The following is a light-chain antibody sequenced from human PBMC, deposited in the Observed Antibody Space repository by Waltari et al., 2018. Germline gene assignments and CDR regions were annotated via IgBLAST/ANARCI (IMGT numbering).Light chain of an antibody. Sequence: NFMLTQPPSVSESPGKTVTIPCTRNSGSIASTYVQWFQQRPGRAPTTLIFEDDKRPSGVPDRFSGSIDSSSNSASLTISGLKNEDEADYYCQSYVSPGWVFGGGTKLTVL. CDR3: QSYVSPGWV. V-gene: IGLV6-57*03. J-gene: IGLJ3*02. CDR2: EDD. CDR1: SGSIASTY.